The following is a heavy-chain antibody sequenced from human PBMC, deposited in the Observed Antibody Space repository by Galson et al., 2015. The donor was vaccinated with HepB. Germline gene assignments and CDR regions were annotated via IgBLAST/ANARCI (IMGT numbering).Heavy chain of an antibody. CDR1: GFTFSSYG. V-gene: IGHV3-30*18. J-gene: IGHJ6*02. CDR3: AKARSWSSGWRGVYYYGMDV. D-gene: IGHD6-19*01. Sequence: SLRLSCAASGFTFSSYGMHWVRQAPGKGLEWVAVISYDGSNKYYADSVKGRFTISRDNSKNTLYLQMNSLRAEDTAVYYCAKARSWSSGWRGVYYYGMDVWGQGTTVTVSS. CDR2: ISYDGSNK.